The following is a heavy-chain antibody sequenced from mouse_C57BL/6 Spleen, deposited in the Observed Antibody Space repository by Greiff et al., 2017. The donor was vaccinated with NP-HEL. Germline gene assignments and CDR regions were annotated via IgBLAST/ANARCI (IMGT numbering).Heavy chain of an antibody. CDR3: TTEGGGSSYFDY. J-gene: IGHJ2*01. Sequence: EVQLQQSGAELVRPGASVKLSCTASGFNIKDYYMHWVKQRPEQGLEWIGRIDPEDGDTEYAPKFQGKATMTADTSSNTAYLQLSSLTSEDTAVYYCTTEGGGSSYFDYWGQGTTLTVSS. D-gene: IGHD1-1*01. CDR1: GFNIKDYY. V-gene: IGHV14-1*01. CDR2: IDPEDGDT.